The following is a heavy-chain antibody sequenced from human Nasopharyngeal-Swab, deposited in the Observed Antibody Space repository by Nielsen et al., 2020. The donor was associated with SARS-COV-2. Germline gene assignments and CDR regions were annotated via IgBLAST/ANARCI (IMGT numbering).Heavy chain of an antibody. D-gene: IGHD6-6*01. J-gene: IGHJ4*02. CDR3: ARGHSSSSQYFDY. Sequence: SETLSLTCTVSGYSISSGYYWGWIRQPPGKGLEWIGSIYHSRNTYYNPSLKSRVTISVDTSKNQFSLKLSSVTAADTAVYYCARGHSSSSQYFDYWGQGTLVTVSS. V-gene: IGHV4-38-2*02. CDR2: IYHSRNT. CDR1: GYSISSGYY.